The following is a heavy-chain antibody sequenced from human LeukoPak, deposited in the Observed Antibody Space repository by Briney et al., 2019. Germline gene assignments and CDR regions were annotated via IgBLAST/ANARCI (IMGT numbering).Heavy chain of an antibody. D-gene: IGHD2-15*01. CDR2: KYARGSS. Sequence: SETLSLTCTISGGSISNYYWSWIRQPAGKGLEWIGRKYARGSSNYNPPVQSRVTMSVDTSKNQFSLKLRSVTAADTAVYYCARGRYCSADICTGGDSFDIWGQGTMVSVSP. CDR1: GGSISNYY. J-gene: IGHJ3*02. V-gene: IGHV4-4*07. CDR3: ARGRYCSADICTGGDSFDI.